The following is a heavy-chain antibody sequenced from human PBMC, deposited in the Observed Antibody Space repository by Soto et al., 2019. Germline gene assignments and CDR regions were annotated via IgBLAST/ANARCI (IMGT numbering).Heavy chain of an antibody. CDR3: ARDMGSNELIDGHNYYFDY. D-gene: IGHD2-8*01. V-gene: IGHV3-33*01. Sequence: PGGSLRLSCAASGFTFSSYGMHWVRQAPGKGLEWVAVIWYDGSNKYYADSVKGRFTISRDNSKNTLYLQMNSLRAEDTAVYYCARDMGSNELIDGHNYYFDYWGQGTLVTVSS. CDR2: IWYDGSNK. J-gene: IGHJ4*02. CDR1: GFTFSSYG.